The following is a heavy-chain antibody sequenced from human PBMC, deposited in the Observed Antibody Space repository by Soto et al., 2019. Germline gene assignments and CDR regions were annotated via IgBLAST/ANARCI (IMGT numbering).Heavy chain of an antibody. V-gene: IGHV3-30-3*01. CDR3: ARTAKVVNDAFDI. CDR2: ISYDGSNK. D-gene: IGHD5-18*01. Sequence: QVQLVESGGGVVQPGRSLRLSCAASGFTFSSYAMHWVRQAPGKGLEWVAVISYDGSNKYYADSVKGRFTISRDNSKNTLYLQMNSLRAEDTAVYYCARTAKVVNDAFDIWGQGTMVTVSS. J-gene: IGHJ3*02. CDR1: GFTFSSYA.